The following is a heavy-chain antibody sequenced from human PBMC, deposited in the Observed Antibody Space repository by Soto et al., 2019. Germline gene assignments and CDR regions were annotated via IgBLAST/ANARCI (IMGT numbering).Heavy chain of an antibody. J-gene: IGHJ3*01. Sequence: GGSLRLSCAASEFTFRSYWMHWVRQSPGKGLVWVSRISGDGSSTNYADSVKGRFTISRDNAKNTVYLQIDSLRAEDTAVYYCARSLPGTYGAFDLWGQGTVVTVSS. CDR2: ISGDGSST. CDR3: ARSLPGTYGAFDL. D-gene: IGHD1-7*01. CDR1: EFTFRSYW. V-gene: IGHV3-74*01.